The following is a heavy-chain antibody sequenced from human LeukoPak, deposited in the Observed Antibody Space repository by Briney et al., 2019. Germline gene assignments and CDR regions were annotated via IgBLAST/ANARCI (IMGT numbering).Heavy chain of an antibody. Sequence: PGGSLRLSCAASGFTFSSYGMHWVRQAPGKGLEWVAFIRFDGSEKYYADSVKGRFTISRDDSKNTLYLQMNSLRVEDTAVYYCAKWRHGANGSFLDYWGQGTLVTVSS. V-gene: IGHV3-30*02. CDR2: IRFDGSEK. J-gene: IGHJ4*02. CDR1: GFTFSSYG. D-gene: IGHD4/OR15-4a*01. CDR3: AKWRHGANGSFLDY.